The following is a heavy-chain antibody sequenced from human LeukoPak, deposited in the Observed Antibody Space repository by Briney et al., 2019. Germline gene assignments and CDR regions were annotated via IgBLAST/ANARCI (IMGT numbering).Heavy chain of an antibody. Sequence: GGSLRLSCAASGFTFSSYGMHWVRQAPGKGLEWVAVISYDGSNKYYADSVKGRFTISRDNSKNTLYLQMNSLRAEDTAVYYCAKEAHLGYCSSTSCYRRSPFDYWGQGTLVTVSS. D-gene: IGHD2-2*01. CDR2: ISYDGSNK. J-gene: IGHJ4*02. CDR1: GFTFSSYG. CDR3: AKEAHLGYCSSTSCYRRSPFDY. V-gene: IGHV3-30*18.